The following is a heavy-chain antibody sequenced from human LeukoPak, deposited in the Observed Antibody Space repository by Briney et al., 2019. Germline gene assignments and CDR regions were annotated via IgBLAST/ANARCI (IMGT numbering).Heavy chain of an antibody. Sequence: PGGSLRLSCAASGFTFSSYGIHWVRQAPGKGLEWVAFIRNDGSDKYYADSVRGRFTISRDNSKNTVYLQMNSLRAEDTAVYYCAKEQDLVGTTYYFGHWGQGTLATVSS. J-gene: IGHJ4*02. CDR1: GFTFSSYG. V-gene: IGHV3-30*02. CDR3: AKEQDLVGTTYYFGH. CDR2: IRNDGSDK. D-gene: IGHD1-26*01.